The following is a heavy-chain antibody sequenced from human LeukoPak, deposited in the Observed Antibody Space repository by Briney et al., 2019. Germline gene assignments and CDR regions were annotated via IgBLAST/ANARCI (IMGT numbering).Heavy chain of an antibody. V-gene: IGHV1-2*02. D-gene: IGHD2-21*01. J-gene: IGHJ6*03. CDR1: GYTFTGYY. Sequence: GASVKVSCKASGYTFTGYYMHWVRQAPGQGLEWMGWINPNSGGTNYAQKFQGRVTMTRDTSISTAYMELSRLRSDDTAVYYCARAHSGFYSYYYMDVWGKGTTVTVSS. CDR3: ARAHSGFYSYYYMDV. CDR2: INPNSGGT.